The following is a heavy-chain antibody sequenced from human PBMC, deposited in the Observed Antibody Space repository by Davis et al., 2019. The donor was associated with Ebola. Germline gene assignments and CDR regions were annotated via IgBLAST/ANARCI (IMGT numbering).Heavy chain of an antibody. CDR2: ISDDGTYK. CDR1: GSSFSTHG. V-gene: IGHV3-30*03. D-gene: IGHD1-7*01. Sequence: GESLKISCAVSGSSFSTHGMHWVRQAPGKGLEWVAVISDDGTYKYYADSLKGRFTISKDNSKNTLYLQMNSLRPEDTAVYYCARWNGNYPIYCLDYWGQGTPATVS. J-gene: IGHJ4*02. CDR3: ARWNGNYPIYCLDY.